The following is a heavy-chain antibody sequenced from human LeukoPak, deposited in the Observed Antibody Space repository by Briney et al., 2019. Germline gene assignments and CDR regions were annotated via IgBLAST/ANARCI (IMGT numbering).Heavy chain of an antibody. CDR3: ARVWGSGYSSSWYLGTRGYYMDV. Sequence: PSETLSLSCAHYRESLSGYYRNWIRQSPGKGLEWILEINDSGVTNYNSSLKSRVTITVDTSKNQFSLKLSCVTAEDTVVYYCARVWGSGYSSSWYLGTRGYYMDVWGKGTTVTVSS. CDR1: RESLSGYY. V-gene: IGHV4-34*01. CDR2: INDSGVT. J-gene: IGHJ6*03. D-gene: IGHD6-13*01.